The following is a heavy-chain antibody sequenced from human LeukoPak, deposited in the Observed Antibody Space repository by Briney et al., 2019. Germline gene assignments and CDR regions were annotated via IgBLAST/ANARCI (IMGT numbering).Heavy chain of an antibody. CDR3: ARDGGFGGLDY. CDR1: GYTFTSYY. Sequence: ASVEVSCKASGYTFTSYYMHWVRQAPGQGLEWMGIINPSGGSTSYAQKFQGRVTMTRDTSTSTVYMELSSLRSEDTAVYYCARDGGFGGLDYWGQGTLVTVSS. CDR2: INPSGGST. V-gene: IGHV1-46*01. J-gene: IGHJ4*02. D-gene: IGHD3-3*01.